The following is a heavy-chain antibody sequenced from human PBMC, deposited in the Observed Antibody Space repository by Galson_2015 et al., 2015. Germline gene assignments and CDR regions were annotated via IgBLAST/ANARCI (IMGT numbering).Heavy chain of an antibody. Sequence: SVKASCKASGYTFTSYAMNWVRQAPGQGLEWMGWINTNTGNPTYAQGFTGRFVFSLDTSVSTAYLQISSLKAEDTAVYYCAREPIVVVDWGAFDIWGQGTMVTVSS. CDR2: INTNTGNP. CDR1: GYTFTSYA. CDR3: AREPIVVVDWGAFDI. J-gene: IGHJ3*02. V-gene: IGHV7-4-1*02. D-gene: IGHD2-21*01.